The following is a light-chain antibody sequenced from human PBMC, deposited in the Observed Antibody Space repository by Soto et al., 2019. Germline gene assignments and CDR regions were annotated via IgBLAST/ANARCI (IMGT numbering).Light chain of an antibody. J-gene: IGKJ1*01. CDR2: GAS. CDR1: QSVSSNY. Sequence: EIVLTQSPGTLSLSPGERATLSCRASQSVSSNYLAWYQQKPGQAPRLLIYGASSRATGIPDRFSGSGSGTDFTLTISRLEPEDFAVYYCQQYVISPRTFGQGTKVEIK. V-gene: IGKV3-20*01. CDR3: QQYVISPRT.